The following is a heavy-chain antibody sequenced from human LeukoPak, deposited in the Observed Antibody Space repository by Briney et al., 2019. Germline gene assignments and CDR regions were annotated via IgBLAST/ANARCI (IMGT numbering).Heavy chain of an antibody. Sequence: LSGGSLRLSCEASGFTFDDYGMSWVRQPPGKGLEWASGINRNGGSTDYADSVKGRFTISRDNAKNSHFLQMNSLRVEDTALYYYARGFRNGPFDCWGQGTLVTVSS. V-gene: IGHV3-20*04. J-gene: IGHJ4*02. CDR2: INRNGGST. CDR3: ARGFRNGPFDC. CDR1: GFTFDDYG. D-gene: IGHD2-8*01.